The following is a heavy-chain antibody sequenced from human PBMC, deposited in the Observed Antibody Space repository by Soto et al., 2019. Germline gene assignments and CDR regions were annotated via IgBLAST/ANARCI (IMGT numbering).Heavy chain of an antibody. Sequence: PSETLSLACAVSGGSFINNTMWCGVHDPAKKGLEWIGEIYRSGSTNYNPSLKSRVTISVDKSKNHLSLKLNSVTAADTAVYYCARSLDSSSVPAFDYWGQRARVTVS. CDR1: GGSFINNTM. J-gene: IGHJ4*02. CDR3: ARSLDSSSVPAFDY. CDR2: IYRSGST. D-gene: IGHD6-13*01. V-gene: IGHV4-4*02.